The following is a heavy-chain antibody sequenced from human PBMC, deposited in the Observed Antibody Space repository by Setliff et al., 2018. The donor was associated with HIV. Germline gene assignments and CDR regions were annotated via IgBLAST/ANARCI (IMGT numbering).Heavy chain of an antibody. V-gene: IGHV4-4*07. Sequence: SETLSLTCTVSGGSIGGFYWNWIRQSAAQGLQVNGRIYDTGSTKYNPSLNSRLNMSLDTSKTQFPLTLDSVTVADPAVFYCASGVRDYFDYACSSYRLGYYMDVWGKGIPVTVSS. CDR1: GGSIGGFY. CDR3: ASGVRDYFDYACSSYRLGYYMDV. J-gene: IGHJ6*03. CDR2: IYDTGST. D-gene: IGHD3-10*02.